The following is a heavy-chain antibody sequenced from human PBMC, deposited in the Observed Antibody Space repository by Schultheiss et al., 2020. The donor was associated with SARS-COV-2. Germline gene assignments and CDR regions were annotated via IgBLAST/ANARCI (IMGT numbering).Heavy chain of an antibody. V-gene: IGHV4-34*01. CDR1: GGSFSSYY. CDR2: INHSGST. J-gene: IGHJ4*02. CDR3: ARRRAVVALRIDY. Sequence: SQTLSLTCTVSGGSFSSYYWSWIRQPPGKGLEWIGEINHSGSTNYNPSLKSRITISVDTSKNQFSLKVSSVTAADTAVYYCARRRAVVALRIDYWGQGTLVTVSS. D-gene: IGHD3-22*01.